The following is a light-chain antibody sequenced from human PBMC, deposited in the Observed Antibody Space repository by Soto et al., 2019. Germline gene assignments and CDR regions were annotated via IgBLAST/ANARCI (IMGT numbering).Light chain of an antibody. CDR1: QDIYSW. V-gene: IGKV1-5*01. CDR3: QRYNSNSRT. Sequence: DLQLTQSPSTLSASVGDRVTITCRASQDIYSWVAWYQQKPGKAPKFLIYDASILQSGVPSRFSGSGSGTEFTLTISSLQPDDFATYYCQRYNSNSRTFGQGTRVDFK. CDR2: DAS. J-gene: IGKJ1*01.